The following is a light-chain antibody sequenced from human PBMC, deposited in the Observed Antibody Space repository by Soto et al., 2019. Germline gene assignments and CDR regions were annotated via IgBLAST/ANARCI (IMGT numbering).Light chain of an antibody. Sequence: EIVLTQSPGTVSLSPGERATLSCRASQSMSSSYLAWYQQKPGQAPRLLIYNTSSRATGIPDRFSGSGSGTDFTLTISRLEPEDFAVYYCQQYGSSPRTFGQGTKVDIK. CDR3: QQYGSSPRT. J-gene: IGKJ1*01. V-gene: IGKV3-20*01. CDR2: NTS. CDR1: QSMSSSY.